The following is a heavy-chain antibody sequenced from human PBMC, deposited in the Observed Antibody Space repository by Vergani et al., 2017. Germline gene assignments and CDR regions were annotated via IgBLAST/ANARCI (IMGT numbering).Heavy chain of an antibody. Sequence: EVQLLESGGGLVQPGGSLRLSCAASGFTFSSYAMSWVRQAPGKGLEWVSAISGSGGSTYYADSVKGRFTISRDNSKNTLYLQMNSLRAEDTAVYYCAKGVEGITIFGVVIDRDYYYYYMDVWGKGTTVTVSS. D-gene: IGHD3-3*01. CDR1: GFTFSSYA. J-gene: IGHJ6*03. CDR3: AKGVEGITIFGVVIDRDYYYYYMDV. CDR2: ISGSGGST. V-gene: IGHV3-23*01.